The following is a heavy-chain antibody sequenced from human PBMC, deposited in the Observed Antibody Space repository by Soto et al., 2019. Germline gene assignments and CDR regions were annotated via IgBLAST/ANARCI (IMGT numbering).Heavy chain of an antibody. J-gene: IGHJ4*02. CDR2: IYYSGST. D-gene: IGHD2-2*01. Sequence: QLQLQESGPGLVKPSETLSLTCTVSGGSISSSSYYWGWIRQPPGKGLEWIGSIYYSGSTYYNPSLKSRVTISVDTSKNQFSLKLSSVTAADTAVYYCASVPAASPFDYWGQGTLVTVSS. CDR3: ASVPAASPFDY. V-gene: IGHV4-39*01. CDR1: GGSISSSSYY.